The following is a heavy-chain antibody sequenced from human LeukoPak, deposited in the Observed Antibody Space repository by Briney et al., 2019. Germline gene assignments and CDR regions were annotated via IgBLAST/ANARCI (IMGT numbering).Heavy chain of an antibody. D-gene: IGHD6-13*01. Sequence: GGSLRLSCAASGFTFSDYYMTWIRQAPGKGLEWVSYISSSGITIYYADSVKGRFTLSRDNAKNSLYLQMNSLRAEDTAVYFCARGAAADFYYYYYMDVWGRGTTVTVSS. CDR1: GFTFSDYY. J-gene: IGHJ6*03. CDR2: ISSSGITI. CDR3: ARGAAADFYYYYYMDV. V-gene: IGHV3-11*01.